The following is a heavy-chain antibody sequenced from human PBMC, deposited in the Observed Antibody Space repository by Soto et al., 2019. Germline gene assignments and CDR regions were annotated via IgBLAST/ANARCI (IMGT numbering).Heavy chain of an antibody. J-gene: IGHJ4*02. V-gene: IGHV3-73*01. CDR1: GFSFSGSA. CDR3: TSPHVDTSMALFG. Sequence: GGSLRLSSAASGFSFSGSAVHWVLQASGKGLEWIGRIRTKANSYATTYAASVKGRFTISRDDSENTAFLQMNSLNTEDTAVYYCTSPHVDTSMALFGWGQGTLVTVSS. CDR2: IRTKANSYAT. D-gene: IGHD5-18*01.